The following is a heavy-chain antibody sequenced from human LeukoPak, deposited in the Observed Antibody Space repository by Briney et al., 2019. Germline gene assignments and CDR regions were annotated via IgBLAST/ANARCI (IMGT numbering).Heavy chain of an antibody. CDR3: ARGELGYCSGGSCYSGINWFDP. D-gene: IGHD2-15*01. CDR1: GGSFSGYY. CDR2: INHSGST. Sequence: PSETLSLTCAVYGGSFSGYYWSWIRQPPGKGLEWIGEINHSGSTNYHSSLKSRVTISVDTSKNQFSLKLNSVTAADTAVYYCARGELGYCSGGSCYSGINWFDPWGQGTLVSVSS. V-gene: IGHV4-34*01. J-gene: IGHJ5*02.